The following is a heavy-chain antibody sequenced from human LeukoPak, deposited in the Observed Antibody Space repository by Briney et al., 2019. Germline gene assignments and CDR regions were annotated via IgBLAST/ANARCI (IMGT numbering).Heavy chain of an antibody. CDR3: ARDANWNEFDY. CDR1: VFTFSIYS. J-gene: IGHJ4*02. CDR2: ISSSSSSTI. Sequence: GGPLRLSCAASVFTFSIYSMNWVRHAPGKGLEWVSYISSSSSSTIYYADSVKGRFTISRDNAKNSLYLQMNSLRAEDTAVYYCARDANWNEFDYWGQGTLVTVSS. D-gene: IGHD1-20*01. V-gene: IGHV3-48*01.